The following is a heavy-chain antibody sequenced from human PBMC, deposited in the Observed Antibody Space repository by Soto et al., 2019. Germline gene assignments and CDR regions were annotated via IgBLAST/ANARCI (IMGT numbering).Heavy chain of an antibody. CDR2: IIPILGIA. D-gene: IGHD6-13*01. V-gene: IGHV1-69*02. CDR1: GGTFSSYT. J-gene: IGHJ4*02. Sequence: QVQLVQSGAEVKKPGSSVKVSCKASGGTFSSYTISWVRQAPGQGLEWMGRIIPILGIANYAQKFQGRVTITVDKSTSTAYMELSSLRSEDTAVYYCARANLAAVRAPGDYWGQGTLVTVSS. CDR3: ARANLAAVRAPGDY.